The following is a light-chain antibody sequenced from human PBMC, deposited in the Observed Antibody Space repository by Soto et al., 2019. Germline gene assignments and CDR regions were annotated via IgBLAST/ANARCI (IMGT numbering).Light chain of an antibody. CDR3: QQYGSSPRT. CDR2: GAS. CDR1: ENVSSSY. V-gene: IGKV3-20*01. J-gene: IGKJ2*02. Sequence: EIVLTQSPGTLSLSPGESATLSCRASENVSSSYLAWYQQKPGQAPRLLIYGASSRATGIPDRFSGSGSGTDFTLTISILEPEDFAVYYCQQYGSSPRTFGQGTKLEIK.